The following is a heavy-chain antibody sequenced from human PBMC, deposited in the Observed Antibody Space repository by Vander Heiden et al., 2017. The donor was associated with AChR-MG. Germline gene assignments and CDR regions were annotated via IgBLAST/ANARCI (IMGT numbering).Heavy chain of an antibody. Sequence: EVQLLESGGGLVQPGGSLRLSCAASGFPFSRYAMSWVRQAPGKGLEWVSAISGSGGSTYYADSVKGRFTISRDNSKNTLYLQMNSLRAEDTAVYYCAKGVVIAARPFDFWGQGTLVTVSS. J-gene: IGHJ4*02. CDR1: GFPFSRYA. V-gene: IGHV3-23*01. CDR3: AKGVVIAARPFDF. CDR2: ISGSGGST. D-gene: IGHD2-15*01.